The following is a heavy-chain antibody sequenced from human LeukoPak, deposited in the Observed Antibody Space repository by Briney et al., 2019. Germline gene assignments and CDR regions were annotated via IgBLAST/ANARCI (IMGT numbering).Heavy chain of an antibody. CDR3: AKLVGGYDINPFDY. D-gene: IGHD5-12*01. Sequence: GGSLRLSCAASGFTFSSYGMHWVRQAPGKGLEWVAVISYDGSNKYYADSVKGRFTISRDNSKNTLYLQMNSLRAEDTAVYYCAKLVGGYDINPFDYWGQGTLVTVSS. J-gene: IGHJ4*02. CDR2: ISYDGSNK. V-gene: IGHV3-30*18. CDR1: GFTFSSYG.